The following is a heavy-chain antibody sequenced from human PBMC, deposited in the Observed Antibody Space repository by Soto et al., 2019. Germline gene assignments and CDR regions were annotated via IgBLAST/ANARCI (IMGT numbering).Heavy chain of an antibody. Sequence: QVPLVESGGGVVQPGRSLRLSCAASGFTFSSYAMHWVRQAPGKGLEWVAVISYDGSNKYYADSVKGRFTISRDNSKNTLYLQMNSLRAEDTAVYYCARDRSTNYGDFSTFDYWGQGTLVTVSS. CDR3: ARDRSTNYGDFSTFDY. CDR2: ISYDGSNK. J-gene: IGHJ4*02. CDR1: GFTFSSYA. V-gene: IGHV3-30-3*01. D-gene: IGHD3-3*01.